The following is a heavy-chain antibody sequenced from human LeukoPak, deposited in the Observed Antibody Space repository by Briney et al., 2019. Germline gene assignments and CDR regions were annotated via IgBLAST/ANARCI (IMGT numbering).Heavy chain of an antibody. CDR2: ISNDGINK. V-gene: IGHV3-30-3*01. CDR1: GFTFSNFA. CDR3: ARAFRAGSSGYYCHPFQF. J-gene: IGHJ1*01. D-gene: IGHD3-22*01. Sequence: PGGSLRLSCAAPGFTFSNFAMHWVRQAPGKGLDCVAVISNDGINKYYADSVKGQFTVPRDTSNNTLYLQMNGLRAEDTAVYYCARAFRAGSSGYYCHPFQFWGQGSLVSVSS.